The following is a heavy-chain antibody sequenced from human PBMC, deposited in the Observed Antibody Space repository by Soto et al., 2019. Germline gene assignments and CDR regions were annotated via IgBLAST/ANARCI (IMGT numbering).Heavy chain of an antibody. CDR3: ARDRKQQLIHYYYGMDV. J-gene: IGHJ6*02. CDR2: IWYDGSNK. CDR1: GFTFSSYG. V-gene: IGHV3-33*01. D-gene: IGHD6-13*01. Sequence: QMQLVESGGGVVQPGRSLRLSCAASGFTFSSYGMHWVRQAPGKGLEWVAVIWYDGSNKYYADSVKGRFTISRDNSKNTLYLQMNSLRAEDTAVYYCARDRKQQLIHYYYGMDVWGQGTTVTVSS.